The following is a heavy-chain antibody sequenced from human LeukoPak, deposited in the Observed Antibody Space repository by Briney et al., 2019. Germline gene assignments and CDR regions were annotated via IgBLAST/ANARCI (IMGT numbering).Heavy chain of an antibody. V-gene: IGHV3-23*01. CDR3: AKLQGYFDL. CDR1: GFTFTSQG. J-gene: IGHJ2*01. Sequence: PGGSLRLSCAASGFTFTSQGMAWVRQAPAKGRGWVSAITGSGDNTYYADSGKGRFTISRNNSKNTLYLPMNSLSAEDTAVYYCAKLQGYFDLWGRGTLVTVSS. CDR2: ITGSGDNT.